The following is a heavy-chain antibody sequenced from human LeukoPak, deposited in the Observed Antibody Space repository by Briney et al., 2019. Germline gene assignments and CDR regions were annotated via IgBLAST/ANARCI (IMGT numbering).Heavy chain of an antibody. J-gene: IGHJ6*02. V-gene: IGHV3-30*18. Sequence: GGSLRLSCAASGFTFSSYGMHWVRQAPGKGLEWVAVISYDGSNKYYADSVKGRFTISRDNSKNTLYLQMNSLRAEDTAVYYCAKAIVATMFYYYGMDVWGQGTTVTVSS. D-gene: IGHD5-12*01. CDR1: GFTFSSYG. CDR2: ISYDGSNK. CDR3: AKAIVATMFYYYGMDV.